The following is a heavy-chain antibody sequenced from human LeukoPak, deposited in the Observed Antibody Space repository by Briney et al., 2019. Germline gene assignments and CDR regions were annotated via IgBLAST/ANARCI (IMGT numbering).Heavy chain of an antibody. CDR3: ARDEWYSQDY. CDR2: IKEDGSAR. Sequence: PGGSLRLSCAASGVTLSSYAMSWARQAPGKGLEWVAKIKEDGSARSYVDSVKGRFTISRDNAKSTLYLQMDSLRVEDTAVYYCARDEWYSQDYWGQGTLVTVS. CDR1: GVTLSSYA. D-gene: IGHD1-26*01. J-gene: IGHJ4*02. V-gene: IGHV3-7*01.